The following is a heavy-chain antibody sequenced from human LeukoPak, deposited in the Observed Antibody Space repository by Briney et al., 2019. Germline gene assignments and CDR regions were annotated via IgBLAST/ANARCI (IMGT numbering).Heavy chain of an antibody. D-gene: IGHD3-10*01. V-gene: IGHV1-2*02. CDR1: GYTFTGYY. J-gene: IGHJ4*02. CDR2: INPNSGGT. CDR3: ARYPWFGELGFDY. Sequence: GASVKVSCKASGYTFTGYYMHWVRQAPGQRLEWMGWINPNSGGTNYAQKFQGRVTMTRDTSISTAYMELSRLRSDDTAVYYCARYPWFGELGFDYWGQGTLVTVSS.